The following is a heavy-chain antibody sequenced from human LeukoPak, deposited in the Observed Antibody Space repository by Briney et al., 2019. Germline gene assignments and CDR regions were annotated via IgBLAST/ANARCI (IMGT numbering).Heavy chain of an antibody. Sequence: GGSLRLSCAASGFTFSSYAMAWVRQTPGKGLEWVSAISGSGGTTYYADSVEGRFTISRDSSKSTLYLQMNSLRAEDTAVYYCAKSGASMVDSALDIWGQGTMVTVSS. CDR3: AKSGASMVDSALDI. CDR2: ISGSGGTT. D-gene: IGHD4/OR15-4a*01. CDR1: GFTFSSYA. J-gene: IGHJ3*02. V-gene: IGHV3-23*01.